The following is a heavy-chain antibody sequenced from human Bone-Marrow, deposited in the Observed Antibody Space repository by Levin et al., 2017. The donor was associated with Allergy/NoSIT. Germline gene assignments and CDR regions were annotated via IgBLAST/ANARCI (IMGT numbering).Heavy chain of an antibody. J-gene: IGHJ4*02. CDR2: IKSKNDDGTI. Sequence: PGGSLRLSCAASGFTFNYAWMSWVRQAPGKGLEWIGLIKSKNDDGTIAYAAPVKGRFTISRDDSKNTLYIQLNDLKTADAAVYYCATDLMGPSRFLSRFDHWGQGTLVTVSS. CDR1: GFTFNYAW. D-gene: IGHD3-3*01. V-gene: IGHV3-15*01. CDR3: ATDLMGPSRFLSRFDH.